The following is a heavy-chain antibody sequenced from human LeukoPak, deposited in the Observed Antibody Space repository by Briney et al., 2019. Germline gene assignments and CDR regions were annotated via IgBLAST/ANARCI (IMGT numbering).Heavy chain of an antibody. J-gene: IGHJ4*02. CDR1: GFTFSSFG. CDR2: ISDNGGSI. V-gene: IGHV3-23*01. Sequence: GGSLRLSCAASGFTFSSFGMTWVRQAPGKGLECVSAISDNGGSIFYADSVKGRFTISRDNSKNTLYLQMNSLRAEDTAVYYCAKEIWPTVTTPGWTYFDYWGQGALVTVSS. D-gene: IGHD4-17*01. CDR3: AKEIWPTVTTPGWTYFDY.